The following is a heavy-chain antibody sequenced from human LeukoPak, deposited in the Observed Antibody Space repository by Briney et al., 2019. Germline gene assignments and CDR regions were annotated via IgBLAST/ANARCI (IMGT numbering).Heavy chain of an antibody. CDR3: AKDWGYGLDY. CDR2: ISYDGSNK. D-gene: IGHD3-16*01. Sequence: PGRSMRLACAASGFTFGSYGMHWVRQAPGKGLEWVAVISYDGSNKYYADSVKGRFTISRDNSKNTLYLQMNSLRAEDTAVYYCAKDWGYGLDYWGQGTLVTVSS. J-gene: IGHJ4*02. V-gene: IGHV3-30*18. CDR1: GFTFGSYG.